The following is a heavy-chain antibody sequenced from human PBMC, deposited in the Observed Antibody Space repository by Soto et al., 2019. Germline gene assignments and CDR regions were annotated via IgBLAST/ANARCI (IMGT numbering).Heavy chain of an antibody. J-gene: IGHJ6*02. Sequence: GGSLRLSCAASGFTFSNAWMNWVRQAPGKGLEWVGRIKSKTDGGTTDYAAPVKGRFTISRDDSKNTLYLQMNSLKTEDTAVNYCTTRDNSGYDPKNYYYGMDVWGQGTTVTVSS. CDR2: IKSKTDGGTT. CDR1: GFTFSNAW. CDR3: TTRDNSGYDPKNYYYGMDV. V-gene: IGHV3-15*07. D-gene: IGHD5-12*01.